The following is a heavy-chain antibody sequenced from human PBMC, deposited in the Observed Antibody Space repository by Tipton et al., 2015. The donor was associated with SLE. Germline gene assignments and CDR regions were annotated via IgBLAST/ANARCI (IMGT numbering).Heavy chain of an antibody. CDR1: GYNFPTLW. J-gene: IGHJ4*02. D-gene: IGHD3-16*02. CDR2: IYPGDSDTEYS. CDR3: ARTQYTFGGVIAPFDY. V-gene: IGHV5-51*03. Sequence: VQLVQSGAEVKKPGESLKISCKGSGYNFPTLWIAWVRQMPGKGLEWMGMIYPGDSDTEYSQYSPSFQGQVTISVDTSKNQFSLKLSSVTAADTAVYYCARTQYTFGGVIAPFDYWGQGTLVTVSS.